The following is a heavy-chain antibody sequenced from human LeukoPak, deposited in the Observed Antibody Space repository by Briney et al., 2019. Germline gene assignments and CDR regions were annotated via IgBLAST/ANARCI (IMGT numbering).Heavy chain of an antibody. CDR2: ISVTGGST. CDR3: AKRYYGSGTYYYFDY. CDR1: GFTLSTYD. V-gene: IGHV3-23*01. J-gene: IGHJ4*02. Sequence: TGGSLRLSSEASGFTLSTYDMNWVRQAPGKGLEWVSGISVTGGSTYYADSVKGRFTISRDISKNTLYLQMSSLRAEDTAIYYCAKRYYGSGTYYYFDYWGQGTLVTVSS. D-gene: IGHD3-10*01.